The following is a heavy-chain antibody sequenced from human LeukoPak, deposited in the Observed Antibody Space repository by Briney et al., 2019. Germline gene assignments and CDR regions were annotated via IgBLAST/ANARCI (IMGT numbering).Heavy chain of an antibody. D-gene: IGHD6-19*01. CDR1: GFTFSDYY. CDR2: ISSSGSTI. V-gene: IGHV3-11*01. CDR3: ARQQWLVLQLVGYYYGMDV. J-gene: IGHJ6*02. Sequence: GGSLRLSCAASGFTFSDYYMSWIRQAPGKGLEWVSYISSSGSTIYYADSVKGRFTISRDNAKNSLYLQMNSLRAEDTAVYYCARQQWLVLQLVGYYYGMDVWGQGTTVTVSS.